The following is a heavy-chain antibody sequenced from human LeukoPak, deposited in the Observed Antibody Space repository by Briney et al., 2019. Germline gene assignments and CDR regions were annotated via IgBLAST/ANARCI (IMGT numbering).Heavy chain of an antibody. V-gene: IGHV4-31*03. CDR2: IYYSGST. D-gene: IGHD3-3*01. CDR1: GGSISSGGYY. Sequence: PSETLSLTCTVSGGSISSGGYYWSWIRQHPGKGLEWIGYIYYSGSTYYNPSLKSRVTISVDTSKNQFSLKLSSVTAADTAVYYCARVGYNYDFWSSYSGSGLNDAFDIWGQGTMVTVSS. CDR3: ARVGYNYDFWSSYSGSGLNDAFDI. J-gene: IGHJ3*02.